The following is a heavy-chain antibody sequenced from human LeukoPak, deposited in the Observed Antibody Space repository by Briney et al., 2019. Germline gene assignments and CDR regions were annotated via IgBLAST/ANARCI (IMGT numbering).Heavy chain of an antibody. V-gene: IGHV3-53*04. J-gene: IGHJ3*02. CDR3: TGGGGRDAFDI. D-gene: IGHD1-26*01. CDR2: IYSGGST. CDR1: GQSLKRKY. Sequence: GGSLRHSCAAPGQSLKRKYFCWVRQAPGKGLEWVLVIYSGGSTYYTDSVKGRFTISRHNSQSTLFLQMNRPRAEDTAVYYCTGGGGRDAFDIWGQGTMVTVSS.